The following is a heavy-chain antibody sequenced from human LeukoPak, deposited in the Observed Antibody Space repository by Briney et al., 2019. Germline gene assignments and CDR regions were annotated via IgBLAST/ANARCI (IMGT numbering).Heavy chain of an antibody. Sequence: GGSLRLSCAASGFSFSDSAMGWVRQAPGKGLEWVAAISRDSVTTYHADSVKGRFTIFRDNSKSTLYLQMNSLRAEDTAVYYCAKGSHSSSSGISIFDYWGQGALVTVSS. CDR3: AKGSHSSSSGISIFDY. J-gene: IGHJ4*02. D-gene: IGHD6-6*01. V-gene: IGHV3-23*01. CDR2: ISRDSVTT. CDR1: GFSFSDSA.